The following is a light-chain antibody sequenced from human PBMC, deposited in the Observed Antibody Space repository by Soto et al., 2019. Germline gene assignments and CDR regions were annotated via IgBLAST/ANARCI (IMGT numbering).Light chain of an antibody. Sequence: QSVLTQPASVSGPPGQSSTISCTGTSSDVGGYNYVSWSQQHPGKAPQLMIYEVSKRPSGVSNRFSGSKSGNTASLTISGLQAEDEADYYCSSYTSSSTYVFGTGTKVTVL. J-gene: IGLJ1*01. CDR1: SSDVGGYNY. CDR3: SSYTSSSTYV. V-gene: IGLV2-14*01. CDR2: EVS.